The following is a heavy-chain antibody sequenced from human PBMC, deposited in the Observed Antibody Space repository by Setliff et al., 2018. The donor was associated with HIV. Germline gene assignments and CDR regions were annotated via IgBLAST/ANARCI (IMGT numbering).Heavy chain of an antibody. V-gene: IGHV3-48*03. CDR2: ISRSGSTI. CDR3: ARGEPSILIEPAAFFDY. CDR1: GFTFRSYE. Sequence: GGSLGLSCAASGFTFRSYEMNWVRQAPGKGLEWVSYISRSGSTIHYADSVKGRFTISRDNAKNSLYLQMNSLRAEDTAVYYCARGEPSILIEPAAFFDYWGQGTLVTVSS. J-gene: IGHJ4*02. D-gene: IGHD2-2*01.